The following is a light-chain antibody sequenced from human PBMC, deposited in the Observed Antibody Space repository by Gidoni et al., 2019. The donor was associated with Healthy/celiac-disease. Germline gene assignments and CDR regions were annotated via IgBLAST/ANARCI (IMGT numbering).Light chain of an antibody. CDR2: LGS. J-gene: IGKJ4*01. V-gene: IGKV2-28*01. CDR1: QSLLHSNGYNY. Sequence: DIVMTQSPLSLPVTPGEPASISCRSSQSLLHSNGYNYFDWYLQKPGQSPQLLIYLGSNRASGVPDRFSGSGSDTDFTLKISRVEAEDVGVYYCMQALQTPPTFGGGTKVEIK. CDR3: MQALQTPPT.